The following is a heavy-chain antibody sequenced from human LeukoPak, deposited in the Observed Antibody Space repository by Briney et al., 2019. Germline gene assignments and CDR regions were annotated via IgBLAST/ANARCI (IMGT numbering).Heavy chain of an antibody. V-gene: IGHV3-23*01. CDR1: GFTFSSYA. CDR2: ISGSGGST. D-gene: IGHD3-10*01. Sequence: GGSLRLSCAASGFTFSSYAMSWVRQAPGRGLEWVSAISGSGGSTYYADSVKGRFTISRDNSKNTLYLQMNSLRAEDTAVYYCAKGVGYGSGSYLDYWGQGTLVTVSS. CDR3: AKGVGYGSGSYLDY. J-gene: IGHJ4*02.